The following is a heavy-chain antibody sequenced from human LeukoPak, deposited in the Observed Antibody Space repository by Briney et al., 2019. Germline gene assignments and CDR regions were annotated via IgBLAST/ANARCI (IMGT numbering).Heavy chain of an antibody. V-gene: IGHV4-34*01. J-gene: IGHJ6*03. Sequence: PSETLSLTCAVYGGSFSGYYWSWIRQPPGKGLEWIGEINHSGSTNYNPSFKSRVTISVDTSKNQFSLKLSSVTAADTAVYYCARWGLVAPGTYYYYYMDVWGRGTTVTVSS. CDR2: INHSGST. CDR3: ARWGLVAPGTYYYYYMDV. CDR1: GGSFSGYY. D-gene: IGHD2-2*01.